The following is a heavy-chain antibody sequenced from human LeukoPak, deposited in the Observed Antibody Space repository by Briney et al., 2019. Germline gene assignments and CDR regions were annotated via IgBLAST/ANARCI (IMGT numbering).Heavy chain of an antibody. CDR3: AKSEAHQRYYYGSGTPGGPFDY. CDR2: ITGSGGNR. V-gene: IGHV3-23*01. CDR1: GFTFSSHG. J-gene: IGHJ4*02. D-gene: IGHD3-10*01. Sequence: GGSLRLSCAASGFTFSSHGMNWVRQAPGKGLEWVSGITGSGGNRYYADSVKGRFTISRDNSKNTLYLQMNSLRAEDTAVYYCAKSEAHQRYYYGSGTPGGPFDYWGQGTLVTVSS.